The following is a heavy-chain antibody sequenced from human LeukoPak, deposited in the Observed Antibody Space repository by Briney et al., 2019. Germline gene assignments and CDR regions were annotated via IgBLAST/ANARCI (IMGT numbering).Heavy chain of an antibody. V-gene: IGHV3-7*01. CDR3: ARGKDGAGAFDI. CDR1: EFSVGSNY. J-gene: IGHJ3*02. CDR2: IKQDGSEK. Sequence: GGSLRLSCAASEFSVGSNYMTWVRQAPGKGLEWVANIKQDGSEKYYVDSVKGRFTISRDNAKNSLYLQMNSLRAEDTAVYYCARGKDGAGAFDIWGQGTMVTVSS. D-gene: IGHD3-10*01.